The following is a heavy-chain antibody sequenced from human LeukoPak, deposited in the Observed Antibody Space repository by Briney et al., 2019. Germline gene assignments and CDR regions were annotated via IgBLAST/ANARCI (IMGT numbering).Heavy chain of an antibody. CDR3: AKPIDSNRYYSFVK. CDR1: GFMFSHYA. V-gene: IGHV3-23*01. CDR2: INNAYSA. Sequence: GGSLRLSCAASGFMFSHYAMTWVRQAPGKGLEWVSTINNAYSAYYSDSVEGRFTISRDNSRNTLYLQMSSLRAEDTAVYYCAKPIDSNRYYSFVKWGQGTQVTVSS. J-gene: IGHJ1*01. D-gene: IGHD3-22*01.